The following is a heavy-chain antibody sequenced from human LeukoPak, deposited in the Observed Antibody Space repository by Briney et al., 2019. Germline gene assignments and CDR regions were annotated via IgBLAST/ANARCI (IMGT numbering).Heavy chain of an antibody. D-gene: IGHD2-2*01. CDR3: ACGGDIVVPGY. CDR2: IIPIFGTA. J-gene: IGHJ4*02. V-gene: IGHV1-69*13. Sequence: SVKVSCKASGGTFSSYAISWVRQAPGQGLEWMGGIIPIFGTANYAQKFQGRVTITADESTSTAYMELSSLRSEDAAVYYCACGGDIVVPGYWGQGTLVTVSS. CDR1: GGTFSSYA.